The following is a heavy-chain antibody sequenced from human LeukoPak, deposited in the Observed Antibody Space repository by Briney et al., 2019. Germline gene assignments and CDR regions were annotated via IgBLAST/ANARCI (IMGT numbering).Heavy chain of an antibody. CDR2: INHTGST. CDR3: ATYDKSGYYFAY. V-gene: IGHV4-38-2*02. Sequence: PSETLSLTCTVSGYSISSGYYWGWIRQPPGKGLEWIGSINHTGSTYKNASLESRVSISVDTSMNQVSLKLSSVTAADTAVYYCATYDKSGYYFAYWGQGSLVTVSS. J-gene: IGHJ4*02. CDR1: GYSISSGYY. D-gene: IGHD3-22*01.